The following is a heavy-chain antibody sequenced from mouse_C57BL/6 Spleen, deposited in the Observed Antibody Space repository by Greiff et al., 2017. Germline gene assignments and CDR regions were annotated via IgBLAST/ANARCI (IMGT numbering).Heavy chain of an antibody. CDR3: AREGYYGSRYKYFDY. J-gene: IGHJ2*01. CDR2: ISYDGSN. CDR1: GYSITSGYY. V-gene: IGHV3-6*01. D-gene: IGHD1-1*01. Sequence: EVQLVESGPGLVKPSQSLSLTCSVTGYSITSGYYWNWIRQFPGNKLEWMGYISYDGSNNYNPSLKNRISITRDTSKNQFFLKLNSVTTEDTATYYCAREGYYGSRYKYFDYWGQGTTLTVSS.